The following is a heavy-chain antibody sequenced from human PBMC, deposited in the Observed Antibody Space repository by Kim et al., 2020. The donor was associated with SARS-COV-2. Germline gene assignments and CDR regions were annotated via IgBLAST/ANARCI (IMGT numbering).Heavy chain of an antibody. CDR3: VKGGAH. CDR2: EGSST. Sequence: EGSSTGYADSVKGRFTISRDNAKNTVNLQMNSLRGDDTAVYYCVKGGAHWGQGSLVTVSS. V-gene: IGHV3-74*01. D-gene: IGHD2-15*01. J-gene: IGHJ4*02.